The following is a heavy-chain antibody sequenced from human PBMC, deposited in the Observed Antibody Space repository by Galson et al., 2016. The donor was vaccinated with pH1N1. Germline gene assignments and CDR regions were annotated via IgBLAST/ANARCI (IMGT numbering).Heavy chain of an antibody. J-gene: IGHJ3*02. Sequence: QSGAEVKKPGESLKISCKASGYSFISQWIAWVRQVPGKGLEWVGVVNPGGSTIRYSPSFQGQVTISSDKSISTAYLQWISLRASDTATYYCARQYDFGDYRGNAFYIWGQGTVVLVSS. CDR3: ARQYDFGDYRGNAFYI. D-gene: IGHD4-17*01. CDR2: VNPGGSTI. V-gene: IGHV5-51*03. CDR1: GYSFISQW.